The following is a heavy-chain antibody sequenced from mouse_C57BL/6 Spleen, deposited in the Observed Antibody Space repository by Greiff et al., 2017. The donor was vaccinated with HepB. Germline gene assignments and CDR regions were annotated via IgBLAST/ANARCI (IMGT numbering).Heavy chain of an antibody. Sequence: DVQLQESGPGLVKPSQSLSLTCSVTGYSITSGYYWNWIRQFPGNKLEWMGYISYDGSNNYNPSLKNRISITRDTSKNQFFLKLNSVTAEDTATYYCAREDSNYEYYFDYWGQGTTLTVSS. D-gene: IGHD2-5*01. CDR1: GYSITSGYY. CDR3: AREDSNYEYYFDY. J-gene: IGHJ2*01. V-gene: IGHV3-6*01. CDR2: ISYDGSN.